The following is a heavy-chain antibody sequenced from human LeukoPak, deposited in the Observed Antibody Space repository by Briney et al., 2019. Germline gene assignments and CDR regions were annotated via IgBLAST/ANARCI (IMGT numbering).Heavy chain of an antibody. J-gene: IGHJ3*02. CDR2: IYPGDSDT. CDR3: ARVSFGEDAFDI. CDR1: GYSFTNYW. V-gene: IGHV5-51*01. D-gene: IGHD3-10*01. Sequence: GASLKISCKGSGYSFTNYWIAWVRQMPGKGLEWMGIIYPGDSDTRYSPSFQGQVTFSADKSINTASLQWSSLKASDTAMYYCARVSFGEDAFDIWGQGTMVTVSS.